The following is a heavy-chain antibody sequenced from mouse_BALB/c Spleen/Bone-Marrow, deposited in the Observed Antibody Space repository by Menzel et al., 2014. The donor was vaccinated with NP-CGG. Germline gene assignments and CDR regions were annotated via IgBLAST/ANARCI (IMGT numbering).Heavy chain of an antibody. CDR3: ARDRNVVSSWYFDV. CDR2: IRNKANGYTT. V-gene: IGHV7-3*02. D-gene: IGHD1-1*01. Sequence: EVKLVESGGGLVQPGGSLRLSCATSGFTFTDYYMSWVRQPPGKALEWLGFIRNKANGYTTEYSTSMKGRFTISRDNSQRSLYLQMYTLRAEDSAPDYCARDRNVVSSWYFDVRGAGTTVPVPS. J-gene: IGHJ1*01. CDR1: GFTFTDYY.